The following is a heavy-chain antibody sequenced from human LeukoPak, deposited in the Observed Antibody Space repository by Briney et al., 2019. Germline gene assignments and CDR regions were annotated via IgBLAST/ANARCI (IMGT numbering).Heavy chain of an antibody. V-gene: IGHV4-38-2*02. CDR3: ARGARLFDY. CDR2: INHSGST. Sequence: PSETLSLTCTVSGYSISSGYYWGWIRQPPGKGLGWIGSINHSGSTNYNPSLKSRVTISVDTSKNQFSLKLSSVTAADTAVYYCARGARLFDYWGQGTLVTVSS. D-gene: IGHD5-12*01. CDR1: GYSISSGYY. J-gene: IGHJ4*02.